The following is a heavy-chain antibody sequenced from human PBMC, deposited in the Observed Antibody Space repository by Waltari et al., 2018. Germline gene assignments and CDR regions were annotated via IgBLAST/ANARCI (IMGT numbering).Heavy chain of an antibody. CDR1: GGSFSSPS. CDR3: ARATYYDVSSGYSFDN. J-gene: IGHJ4*02. V-gene: IGHV4-59*11. Sequence: VQLQESGSVLLRRSESLSLTCTASGGSFSSPSCDWSRQTPGKGLEYIVYISSSGQTNYNPALKSRVSVSLDTSKTRFSLRLSSVTAADTAVYYCARATYYDVSSGYSFDNWGQGTLVTVSS. D-gene: IGHD3-3*01. CDR2: ISSSGQT.